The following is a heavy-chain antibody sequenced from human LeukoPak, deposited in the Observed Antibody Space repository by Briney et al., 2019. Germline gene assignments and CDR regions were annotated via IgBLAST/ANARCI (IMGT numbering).Heavy chain of an antibody. Sequence: GGSLRLSCAASGFTFSSYGMHWVRQAPGKGLEWVSSISSSSSYIYYADSVKGRFTISRDNAKNSLYLQMNSLRAEDTAVYYCARDRATVTTYYYYYGMDVWGQGTTVTVSS. J-gene: IGHJ6*02. D-gene: IGHD4-17*01. CDR1: GFTFSSYG. V-gene: IGHV3-21*01. CDR2: ISSSSSYI. CDR3: ARDRATVTTYYYYYGMDV.